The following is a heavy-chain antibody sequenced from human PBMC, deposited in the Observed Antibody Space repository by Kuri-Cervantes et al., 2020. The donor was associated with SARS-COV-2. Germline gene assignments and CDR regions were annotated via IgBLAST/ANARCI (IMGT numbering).Heavy chain of an antibody. Sequence: ASVKVSCKASGYTFTSYYMHWVRQAPGQGLEWMGIINPSGGSTSYAQKFQGRVTMSRDTSTSTVYMELSSLRSEDTAVYYCAREDIVVVPAYYDDAFDIWGQRDNGHRLL. V-gene: IGHV1-46*01. CDR3: AREDIVVVPAYYDDAFDI. CDR1: GYTFTSYY. D-gene: IGHD2-2*01. CDR2: INPSGGST. J-gene: IGHJ3*02.